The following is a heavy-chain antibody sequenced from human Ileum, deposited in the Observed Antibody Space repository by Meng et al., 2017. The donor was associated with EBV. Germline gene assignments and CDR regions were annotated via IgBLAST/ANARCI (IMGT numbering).Heavy chain of an antibody. J-gene: IGHJ2*01. CDR2: IYNSGST. V-gene: IGHV4-30-4*01. Sequence: QVHRSARGPGLVKPSQTLSLTCTVSGGSISSSNYYWSWSRQPPGKGLEWSGHIYNSGSTYYNPSLKSRITISVDTSKNQFSLKLSSVTAADTAVYYCARGQKGYFDLWGRGTLVTVSS. CDR3: ARGQKGYFDL. CDR1: GGSISSSNYY.